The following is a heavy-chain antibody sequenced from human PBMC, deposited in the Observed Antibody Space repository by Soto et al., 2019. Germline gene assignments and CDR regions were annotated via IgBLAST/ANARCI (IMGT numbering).Heavy chain of an antibody. Sequence: LRLSCAASGFTFSNAWMSWVRQAPGKGLEWVGRIKSKTDGGTTDYAAPVKGRFTISRDDSKNTLYLQMNSLKTEDTAVYYCTTGLTDIVVVPAAQKYYFDYWGQGTLVTVSS. CDR3: TTGLTDIVVVPAAQKYYFDY. CDR1: GFTFSNAW. CDR2: IKSKTDGGTT. D-gene: IGHD2-2*01. V-gene: IGHV3-15*01. J-gene: IGHJ4*02.